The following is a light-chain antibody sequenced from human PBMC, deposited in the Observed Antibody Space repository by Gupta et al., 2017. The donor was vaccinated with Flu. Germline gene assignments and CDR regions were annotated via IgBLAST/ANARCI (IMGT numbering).Light chain of an antibody. CDR2: AAS. J-gene: IGKJ5*01. CDR1: QNIKTY. CDR3: QQNYGAPSIT. Sequence: DIQLTQSPSSLSASVGDRVTITCRTSQNIKTYLNWYQQKPGKAPNLLIYAASSLQRGVPSRFSGSGLGTDFTLTISSLQPEDFATYYCQQNYGAPSITFGQGTRLEIK. V-gene: IGKV1-39*01.